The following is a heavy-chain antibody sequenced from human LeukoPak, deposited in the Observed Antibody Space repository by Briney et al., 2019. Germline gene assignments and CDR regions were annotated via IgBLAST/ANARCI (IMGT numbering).Heavy chain of an antibody. CDR3: ARYDNGKDYFDY. D-gene: IGHD1-1*01. J-gene: IGHJ4*02. CDR2: ISGSGTDT. Sequence: GGSLRLSCVASGFEFSIHDMSWGRQAPGKGPEWVSSISGSGTDTYYTDSVKGRFTISRDTSKNTLYMQMNNLRVEDTALYYCARYDNGKDYFDYWGQGTLVTVSS. V-gene: IGHV3-23*01. CDR1: GFEFSIHD.